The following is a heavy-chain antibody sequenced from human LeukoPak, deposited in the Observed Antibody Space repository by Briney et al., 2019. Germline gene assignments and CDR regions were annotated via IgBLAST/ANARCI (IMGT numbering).Heavy chain of an antibody. V-gene: IGHV1-2*02. CDR3: ARARWQVTGYFDY. D-gene: IGHD4-23*01. CDR2: INPNSGGT. CDR1: GYTFTSYD. Sequence: ASVKVSCKTSGYTFTSYDLNWVRQAPGQGLEWMGWINPNSGGTNYAQKFQGRVTMTRDTSISTAYMELSRLRSDDTAVYYCARARWQVTGYFDYWGQGTLVTVSS. J-gene: IGHJ4*02.